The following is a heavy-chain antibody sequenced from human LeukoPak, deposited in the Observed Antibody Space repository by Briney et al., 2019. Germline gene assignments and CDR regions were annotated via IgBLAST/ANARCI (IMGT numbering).Heavy chain of an antibody. J-gene: IGHJ4*02. V-gene: IGHV4-59*01. Sequence: PSETLSLTCTVSGGSISSYYWSWIRQPPGKGLEWIGYIYYSGSTNYNPSLKSRVTISVDTSKNQFSLKLSSVTAADTAVYYCARAYTVRRVMYYFDYWGQGTLVTVSS. CDR1: GGSISSYY. CDR2: IYYSGST. CDR3: ARAYTVRRVMYYFDY. D-gene: IGHD3-10*01.